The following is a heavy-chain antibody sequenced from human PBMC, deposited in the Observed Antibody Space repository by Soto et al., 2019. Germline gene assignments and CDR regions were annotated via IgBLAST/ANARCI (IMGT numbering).Heavy chain of an antibody. D-gene: IGHD6-19*01. CDR3: ARGAYSSGWNFDY. J-gene: IGHJ4*02. CDR2: IYYSGST. Sequence: PSETLSLTCTVSGGSSSSYYWSLIRQPPGKGLEWIGYIYYSGSTNYNPSLKSRVTISVDTSKNQFSLKLSSVTAAGTAVYYCARGAYSSGWNFDYWGQGTLVTVSS. CDR1: GGSSSSYY. V-gene: IGHV4-59*01.